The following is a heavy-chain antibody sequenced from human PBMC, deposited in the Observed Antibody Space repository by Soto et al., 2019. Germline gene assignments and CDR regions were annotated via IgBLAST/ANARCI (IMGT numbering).Heavy chain of an antibody. CDR1: GGSFSGYY. D-gene: IGHD3-22*01. CDR2: INHSGST. Sequence: PSETLSLTCAVYGGSFSGYYWSWIRQPPGKGLEWIGEINHSGSTNYNPSLKSRVTISVDTSKNQFSLKLSSVTAADTAVYYCAIIPRYYYASSGYGPSDYWGQGTLVTVSS. V-gene: IGHV4-34*01. J-gene: IGHJ4*02. CDR3: AIIPRYYYASSGYGPSDY.